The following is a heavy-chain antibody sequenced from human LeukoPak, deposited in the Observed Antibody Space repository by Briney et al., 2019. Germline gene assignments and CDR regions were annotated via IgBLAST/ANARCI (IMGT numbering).Heavy chain of an antibody. Sequence: SETLSLTCTVSGGSISSYYWSWIRQPPGKGLEWIGYIYYSGSTNYNPSLKSRVTISVDTSKNQFSLKLSSVTAADTAVYYCARSLVYDYGNFDYWGQGTLVTVSS. V-gene: IGHV4-59*01. D-gene: IGHD4-17*01. J-gene: IGHJ4*02. CDR2: IYYSGST. CDR3: ARSLVYDYGNFDY. CDR1: GGSISSYY.